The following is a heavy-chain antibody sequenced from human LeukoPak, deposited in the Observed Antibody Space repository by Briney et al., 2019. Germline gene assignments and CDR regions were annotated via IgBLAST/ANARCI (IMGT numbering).Heavy chain of an antibody. D-gene: IGHD3-9*01. V-gene: IGHV4-4*02. CDR1: GGSISSSNW. CDR3: SRRRHTRFYPPDAFDI. CDR2: IDHSGST. J-gene: IGHJ3*02. Sequence: SGTLSLTCAVSGGSISSSNWWRWVRQPPGKGLEWIGEIDHSGSTNSNPSLKSRVTISVDKSKNQFALTLSSVTAADTAFFFSSRRRHTRFYPPDAFDIWGQGTMVTVSS.